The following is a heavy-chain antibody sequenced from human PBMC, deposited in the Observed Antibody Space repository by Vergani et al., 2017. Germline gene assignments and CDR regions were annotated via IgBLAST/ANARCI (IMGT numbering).Heavy chain of an antibody. V-gene: IGHV1-69*01. J-gene: IGHJ6*03. D-gene: IGHD2-2*01. CDR2: TIPIFGTA. CDR1: GGTFSSYA. Sequence: QVQLVQSGAEVKKPGSSVKVSCKASGGTFSSYAISWVRQAPGQGLEWMGGTIPIFGTANYAQKFQGRVTITADESTSTADMELSSLRSEDTAVYYCARGPAAMVYYYYYMDVWGKGTTVTVSS. CDR3: ARGPAAMVYYYYYMDV.